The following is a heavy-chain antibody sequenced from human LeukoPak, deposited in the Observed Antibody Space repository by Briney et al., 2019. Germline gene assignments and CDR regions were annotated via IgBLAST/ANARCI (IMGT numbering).Heavy chain of an antibody. J-gene: IGHJ3*02. CDR2: INPSGGST. CDR1: GYTFTSYY. D-gene: IGHD1-26*01. V-gene: IGHV1-46*01. CDR3: ARWDSLHPDAFDI. Sequence: EASVKVSCQASGYTFTSYYMHWVRQAPGQGLEWMGIINPSGGSTSYAQKFQGRVTMTRDTSTCTVYMELSSLRSEDTAVYYCARWDSLHPDAFDIWGQGTMVTVSS.